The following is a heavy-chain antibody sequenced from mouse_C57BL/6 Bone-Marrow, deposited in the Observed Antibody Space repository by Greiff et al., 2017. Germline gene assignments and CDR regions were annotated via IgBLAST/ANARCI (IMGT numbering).Heavy chain of an antibody. J-gene: IGHJ4*01. CDR2: ISSGGSYT. Sequence: EVQRVESGGDLVKPGGSLKLSCAASGFTFSSYGMSWVRQTPDKRLEWVATISSGGSYTYYPDSVKGRFTISRDNAKNTMYLQMSSLKSEDTAMYYCARPYSYGYAMDYWGQGTSVTVSS. V-gene: IGHV5-6*01. CDR1: GFTFSSYG. D-gene: IGHD2-12*01. CDR3: ARPYSYGYAMDY.